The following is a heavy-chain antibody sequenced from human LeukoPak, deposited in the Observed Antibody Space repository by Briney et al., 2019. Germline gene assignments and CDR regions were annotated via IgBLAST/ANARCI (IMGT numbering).Heavy chain of an antibody. Sequence: GGSLRLSCAASGFTFSSYSLNWVRQAPGKGLEWVSYVNGNGGGTYYSDSVKGRFTISRDNSKSTLDLQMNALRAEDTAVYYCAKATYSGSFPYLDYWGQGTLVTVSS. CDR1: GFTFSSYS. D-gene: IGHD1-26*01. CDR3: AKATYSGSFPYLDY. V-gene: IGHV3-23*01. J-gene: IGHJ4*02. CDR2: VNGNGGGT.